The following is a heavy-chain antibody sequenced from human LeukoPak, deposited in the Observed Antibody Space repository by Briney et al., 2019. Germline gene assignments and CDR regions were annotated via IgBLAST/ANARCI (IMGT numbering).Heavy chain of an antibody. Sequence: GGSLRLSCGASGFXVRSNYMSWVRQAPGRGLEWVSVIYSGGSTYYSDSVKGRFTISRDDSKNTLYLQMNSLRAEDTAVYYCARDTYYGSGSYDYWGQGTLVTVSS. CDR1: GFXVRSNY. J-gene: IGHJ4*02. D-gene: IGHD3-10*01. CDR3: ARDTYYGSGSYDY. V-gene: IGHV3-53*01. CDR2: IYSGGST.